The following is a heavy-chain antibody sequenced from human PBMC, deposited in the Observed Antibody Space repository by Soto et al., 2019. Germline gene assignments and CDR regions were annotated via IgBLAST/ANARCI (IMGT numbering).Heavy chain of an antibody. CDR3: ARVGSYYDSSGYSLYFDY. Sequence: QVQLVQSGAEVKKPGSSVKVSCTATGGTFSSYAISWVRQAPGQGLEWMGGIIPIFGTANYAQKFQGRVTITADESTSTAYMELSSLRSEDTAVYYCARVGSYYDSSGYSLYFDYWGQGTLVTVSS. D-gene: IGHD3-22*01. J-gene: IGHJ4*02. CDR1: GGTFSSYA. V-gene: IGHV1-69*01. CDR2: IIPIFGTA.